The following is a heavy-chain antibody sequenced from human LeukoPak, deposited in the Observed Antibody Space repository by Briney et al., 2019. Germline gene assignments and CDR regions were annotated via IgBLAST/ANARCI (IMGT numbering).Heavy chain of an antibody. D-gene: IGHD2-15*01. V-gene: IGHV1-69*06. J-gene: IGHJ4*02. CDR1: GGTFSSYA. CDR2: NIPIFGTA. CDR3: AREERYCSGGSCYFGY. Sequence: SVKVSCKASGGTFSSYAISWVRQAPGQGLEWMGGNIPIFGTANYAQKFQGRVTITADKSTSTAYMELSSLRSEDTAVYYCAREERYCSGGSCYFGYWGQGTLVTVSS.